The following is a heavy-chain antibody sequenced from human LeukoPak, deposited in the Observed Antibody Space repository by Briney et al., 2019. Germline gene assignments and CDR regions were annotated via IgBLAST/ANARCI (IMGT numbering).Heavy chain of an antibody. J-gene: IGHJ6*03. CDR2: INRSGST. D-gene: IGHD3-10*01. V-gene: IGHV4-34*01. Sequence: SETLSLTCAVYGGSFSGYYWSWIRQPPGKGLEWIGEINRSGSTNYNPSLKSRVTISVDTSKNQFSLKLSSVTAADTAVYYCARMVRGVNHYYYMDVWGKGTTVTVSS. CDR1: GGSFSGYY. CDR3: ARMVRGVNHYYYMDV.